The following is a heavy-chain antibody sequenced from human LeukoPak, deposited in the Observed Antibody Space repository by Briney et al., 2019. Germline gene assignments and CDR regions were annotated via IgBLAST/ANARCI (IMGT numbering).Heavy chain of an antibody. CDR1: GFAFSNAW. CDR2: IKTKVDGGTT. V-gene: IGHV3-15*01. D-gene: IGHD3-9*01. Sequence: GGSLRLSCSTSGFAFSNAWLTWVRQAPGKGLEWVGRIKTKVDGGTTDYTARVKGRFSISRDDPKNTLYLQMNRLKAEDTAVYYCATIEDGLTGMKIGYWGQGTLVTVSS. CDR3: ATIEDGLTGMKIGY. J-gene: IGHJ4*02.